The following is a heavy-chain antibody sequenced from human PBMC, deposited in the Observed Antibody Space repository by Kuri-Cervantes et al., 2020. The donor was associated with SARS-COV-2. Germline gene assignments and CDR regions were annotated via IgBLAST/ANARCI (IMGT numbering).Heavy chain of an antibody. CDR3: ARGRAQITIFGVSSMDWFHP. J-gene: IGHJ5*02. Sequence: SETLSLTCTVSGGSISSYYWSWIRQPAGKGLEWIGRIYTSGSTNYNPSLKSRVTMSVDTSKNQFSLKLSSVTAADTAVYYCARGRAQITIFGVSSMDWFHPWGQGTLVPVSS. CDR1: GGSISSYY. D-gene: IGHD3-3*01. V-gene: IGHV4-4*07. CDR2: IYTSGST.